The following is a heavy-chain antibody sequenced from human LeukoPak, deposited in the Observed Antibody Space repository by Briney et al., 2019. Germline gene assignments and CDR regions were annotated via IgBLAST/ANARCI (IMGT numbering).Heavy chain of an antibody. CDR1: GGSISSNTYY. Sequence: SETLSLTCTVSGGSISSNTYYWGWIRQPPGKGLEWIGSFYYSGSTYYNPSLKSRVTISVDTSQNQSSLKLTSVTAAHTAVYYCHSMVRGVAAPPDAFDIWGEGTMVTVSS. CDR2: FYYSGST. CDR3: HSMVRGVAAPPDAFDI. D-gene: IGHD3-10*01. J-gene: IGHJ3*02. V-gene: IGHV4-39*01.